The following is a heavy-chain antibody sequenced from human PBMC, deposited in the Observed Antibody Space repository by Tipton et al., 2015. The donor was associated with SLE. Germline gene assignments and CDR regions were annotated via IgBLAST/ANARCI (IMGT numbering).Heavy chain of an antibody. D-gene: IGHD3-16*01. CDR1: GGSISSDSYY. CDR3: ARVAPTEVFDY. Sequence: TLSLTCTVSGGSISSDSYYWSWIRQPAGKGLEWIGRIYNSGSTNYNPSLRSRVTISVDMSKNQVSLKLSSVTAADTAVYYCARVAPTEVFDYWGRGTLVTVSS. V-gene: IGHV4-61*02. CDR2: IYNSGST. J-gene: IGHJ2*01.